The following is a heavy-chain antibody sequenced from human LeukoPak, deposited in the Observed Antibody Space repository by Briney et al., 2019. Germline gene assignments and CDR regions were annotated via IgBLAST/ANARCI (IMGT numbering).Heavy chain of an antibody. CDR2: ISSNGGST. CDR1: GFTFSSYA. J-gene: IGHJ6*02. Sequence: GGSLRLSCSASGFTFSSYAMHWVRQAPGKGLEYVSAISSNGGSTYYADSVKGRFTISRDNSKNTLYLQMSSLRAGDTAVYYCVKDRGYCSSTSCSPYYYYYGMDVWGQGTTVTVSS. D-gene: IGHD2-2*01. CDR3: VKDRGYCSSTSCSPYYYYYGMDV. V-gene: IGHV3-64D*06.